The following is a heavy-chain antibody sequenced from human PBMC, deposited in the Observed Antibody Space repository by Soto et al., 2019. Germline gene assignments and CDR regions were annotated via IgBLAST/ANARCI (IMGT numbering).Heavy chain of an antibody. CDR1: GGSISSYY. CDR3: ARGGIWFGELRDYYYYMDV. Sequence: SETLSLTCTVSGGSISSYYWSWIRQPPGKGLEWIGDIYYSGSTNYNPSLKSRVTISVDTSKNQFSLKLSSVTAADTAVYYCARGGIWFGELRDYYYYMDVWGKGTTVTVSS. D-gene: IGHD3-10*01. J-gene: IGHJ6*03. V-gene: IGHV4-59*01. CDR2: IYYSGST.